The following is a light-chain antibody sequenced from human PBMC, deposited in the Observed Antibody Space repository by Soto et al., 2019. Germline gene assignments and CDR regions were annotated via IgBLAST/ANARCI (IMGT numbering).Light chain of an antibody. Sequence: QSVLTQPASVSGSPGQSITISCTGTSSDVGGYNYVSWYQHHPGKAPKLIIYEVSNRPSGVSNRFSGSKSVNTASLTISGLQAEDEADYYCNSYTSKSTGVFGTGTKVTVL. CDR3: NSYTSKSTGV. CDR1: SSDVGGYNY. J-gene: IGLJ1*01. CDR2: EVS. V-gene: IGLV2-14*01.